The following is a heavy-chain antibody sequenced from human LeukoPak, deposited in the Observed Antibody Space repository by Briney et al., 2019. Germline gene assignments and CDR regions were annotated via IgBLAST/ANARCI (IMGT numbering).Heavy chain of an antibody. CDR2: INTSGGST. CDR3: ARHLLSTYTSKWDAFDL. J-gene: IGHJ3*01. V-gene: IGHV3-23*01. D-gene: IGHD6-13*01. CDR1: GFTFSSYG. Sequence: GGSLRLSCAASGFTFSSYGMSWVRQAPGKGLEWVSAINTSGGSTYYADSVKGRFTISVDKSITTAYLQWSSLKASDTAMYYCARHLLSTYTSKWDAFDLWGQGTMVTVSS.